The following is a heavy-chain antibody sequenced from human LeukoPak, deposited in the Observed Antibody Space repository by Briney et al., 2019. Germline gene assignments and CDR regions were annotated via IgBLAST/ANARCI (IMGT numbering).Heavy chain of an antibody. V-gene: IGHV3-30*02. CDR3: AKVRGSSSRGWSDP. J-gene: IGHJ5*02. CDR1: GFTFSSYG. CDR2: IRYDGSNK. Sequence: GGSLRLSCAASGFTFSSYGMHWVRQAPGKGLEWVAFIRYDGSNKYYADSVKGRFTISRDNSKNTLYLQMNSLRAEDTAVYYCAKVRGSSSRGWSDPWGQGTLVTVSS. D-gene: IGHD6-6*01.